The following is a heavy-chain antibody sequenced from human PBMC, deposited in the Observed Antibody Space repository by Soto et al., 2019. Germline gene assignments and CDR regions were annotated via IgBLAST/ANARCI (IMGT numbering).Heavy chain of an antibody. CDR3: ARGGGTTEMTGYNCFDP. D-gene: IGHD1-1*01. CDR1: GGTFSSYA. CDR2: IIPIFGTA. V-gene: IGHV1-69*12. J-gene: IGHJ5*02. Sequence: QVQLVQSGAEVKKPGSSVKVSCKASGGTFSSYAISWVRQAPGQGLEWMGGIIPIFGTAHYAQKFQGRVTSTADEPATTAYMEPSSLRAEDTDVYYCARGGGTTEMTGYNCFDPVGEGTLVTVSP.